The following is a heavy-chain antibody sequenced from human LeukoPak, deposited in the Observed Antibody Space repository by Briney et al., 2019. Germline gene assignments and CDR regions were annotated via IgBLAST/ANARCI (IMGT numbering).Heavy chain of an antibody. D-gene: IGHD1/OR15-1a*01. CDR1: GFTFSSYE. CDR3: AKDSPSRTATTEVPVDY. V-gene: IGHV3-21*01. Sequence: GGSLRLSCAASGFTFSSYEMNWVRQAPGKGLEWVASISSSSSYIYFANSVRGRFTISRDNAKNSLYLQMNSLRAEDTAVYYCAKDSPSRTATTEVPVDYWGRGTLVTVSS. J-gene: IGHJ4*02. CDR2: ISSSSSYI.